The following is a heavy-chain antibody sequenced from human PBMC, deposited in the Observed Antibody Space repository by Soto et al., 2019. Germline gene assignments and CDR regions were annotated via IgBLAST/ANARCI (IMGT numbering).Heavy chain of an antibody. V-gene: IGHV4-59*01. J-gene: IGHJ4*02. CDR2: IYNNGRT. D-gene: IGHD2-2*01. CDR3: ARARFCTSTSCYHYFDF. CDR1: GGSISSSS. Sequence: PSETLSLTCTVSGGSISSSSWSWIRQPPGRGLEWIGYIYNNGRTDYNPSHKSRVTISVDTSKNHFSLKLSSVTPADTAVYYCARARFCTSTSCYHYFDFWSQGTLVTVSS.